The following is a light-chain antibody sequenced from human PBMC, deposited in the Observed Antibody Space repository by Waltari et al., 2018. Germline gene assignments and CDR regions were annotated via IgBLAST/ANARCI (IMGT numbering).Light chain of an antibody. J-gene: IGKJ1*01. CDR1: PSVRSD. Sequence: EIVMTQSPATLSVSPGERATLSCRASPSVRSDLAWYQQKPGQAPRLLMFDSSSRATGIPDRFSGSGSGTDFTLTISSLQSEDFAFYYCQQYNNWPPWTFGQGTKVEIK. CDR3: QQYNNWPPWT. V-gene: IGKV3D-15*01. CDR2: DSS.